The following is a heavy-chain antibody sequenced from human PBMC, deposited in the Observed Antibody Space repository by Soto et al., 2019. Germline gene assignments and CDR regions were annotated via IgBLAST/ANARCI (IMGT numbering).Heavy chain of an antibody. D-gene: IGHD3-10*01. Sequence: PSETLSLTCTVFGGSISSYYWSWIRQPPGKGLEWIGYIYYSGSTNYNPSLKSRVTISVDTSKNQFSLKLSSVTAADTAVYYCARDPYGSGSYDYWGQGTLVTVSS. CDR3: ARDPYGSGSYDY. CDR1: GGSISSYY. J-gene: IGHJ4*02. V-gene: IGHV4-59*01. CDR2: IYYSGST.